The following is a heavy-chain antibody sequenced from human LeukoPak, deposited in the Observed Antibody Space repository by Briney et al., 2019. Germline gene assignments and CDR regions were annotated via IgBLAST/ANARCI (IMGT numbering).Heavy chain of an antibody. CDR2: INTNTGNP. CDR3: TRQGVQFNFDY. Sequence: ATVKVSCKASGYTFTSYAMNWVRQAPGQGLEWMGWINTNTGNPTYAQGFTGRFVFSLDTSVSTAYLQISSLKAEDTAVYYCTRQGVQFNFDYRGQGTLVTVSS. D-gene: IGHD3-10*01. J-gene: IGHJ4*02. CDR1: GYTFTSYA. V-gene: IGHV7-4-1*02.